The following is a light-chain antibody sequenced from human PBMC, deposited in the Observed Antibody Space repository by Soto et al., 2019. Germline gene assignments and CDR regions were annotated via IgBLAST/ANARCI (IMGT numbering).Light chain of an antibody. J-gene: IGKJ1*01. CDR2: GAS. CDR1: QNVGSN. Sequence: EIVMTQSPATLSLSPGERATLSCRASQNVGSNLAWYQQIPGQAPRLLIYGASTRATGIPARFSGSGSGTEFTLTISSLQSEDFAVYYCQQYNYWWPFGQGTMVDI. CDR3: QQYNYWWP. V-gene: IGKV3-15*01.